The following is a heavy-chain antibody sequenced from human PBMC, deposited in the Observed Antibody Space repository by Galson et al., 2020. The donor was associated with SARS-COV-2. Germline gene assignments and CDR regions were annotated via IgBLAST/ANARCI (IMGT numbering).Heavy chain of an antibody. D-gene: IGHD6-13*01. CDR2: ISYDGSNK. J-gene: IGHJ4*02. V-gene: IGHV3-30*04. Sequence: GGSLSLSCAASGFTFSSYAMHWVRQAPGKGLEWVAVISYDGSNKYYADPVKGRFTISRDNSKNTLYLQMNSLRAEDTAVYYCAREVAAAPWVDYWGQGTLVTVSS. CDR1: GFTFSSYA. CDR3: AREVAAAPWVDY.